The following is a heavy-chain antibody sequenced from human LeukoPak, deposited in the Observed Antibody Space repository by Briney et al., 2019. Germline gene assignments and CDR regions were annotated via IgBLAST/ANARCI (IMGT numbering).Heavy chain of an antibody. V-gene: IGHV4-34*01. CDR3: ARKGGRGYSYGYYGY. D-gene: IGHD5-18*01. CDR2: INHSGST. J-gene: IGHJ4*02. CDR1: GGSFSGYY. Sequence: PSETLSLTCAVYGGSFSGYYWSWIRQPPGKGLEWIGEINHSGSTNYNPSLKSRVTISVDTSKNQFSLKLSSVTAADTAVYYCARKGGRGYSYGYYGYWGQGTLVTVSS.